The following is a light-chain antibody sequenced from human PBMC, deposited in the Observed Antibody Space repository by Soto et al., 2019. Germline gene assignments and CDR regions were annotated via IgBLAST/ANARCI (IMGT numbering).Light chain of an antibody. Sequence: QSVLTQPPSASGTPGQRVTISCSGSSSNIGNNLVNWYQQLPGTAPKFLIFRTNQRPSGVPDRFSGSKSGTTASLAISGLQSEDEAHYYCSTWDDTLHGWLFGGGTKLTVL. CDR3: STWDDTLHGWL. V-gene: IGLV1-44*01. J-gene: IGLJ3*02. CDR1: SSNIGNNL. CDR2: RTN.